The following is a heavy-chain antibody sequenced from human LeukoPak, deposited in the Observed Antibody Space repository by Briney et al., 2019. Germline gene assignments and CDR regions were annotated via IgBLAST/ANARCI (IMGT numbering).Heavy chain of an antibody. CDR2: INPNSGGT. J-gene: IGHJ6*03. D-gene: IGHD4-11*01. CDR3: ASCHDYSKPYYYYYMDV. Sequence: GASVKVSCKASGYTFTGYYMHWVRQAPGQGLEWMGWINPNSGGTNYAQKFQGRVTMTRDTSISTAYMELSRLRSDDTAVYYCASCHDYSKPYYYYYMDVWGKGTTVTVSS. V-gene: IGHV1-2*02. CDR1: GYTFTGYY.